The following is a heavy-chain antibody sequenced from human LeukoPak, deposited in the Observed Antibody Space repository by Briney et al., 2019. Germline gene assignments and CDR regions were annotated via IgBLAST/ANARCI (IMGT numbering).Heavy chain of an antibody. CDR2: ISSSSSYI. D-gene: IGHD1-26*01. Sequence: PGGSLRLSCAASRFTFSAYTMNWVRQAPGKGLEWVSSISSSSSYIYYADSVKGRFTISRDNAKNSLYLQMNSLRAEDTAVYYCAKTMGAIDHDYWGQGTLVTVSS. V-gene: IGHV3-21*04. J-gene: IGHJ4*02. CDR3: AKTMGAIDHDY. CDR1: RFTFSAYT.